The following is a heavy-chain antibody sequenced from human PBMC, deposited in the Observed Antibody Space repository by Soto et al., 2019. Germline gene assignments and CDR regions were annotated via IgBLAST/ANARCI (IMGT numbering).Heavy chain of an antibody. CDR3: ARWVRRAAARSMDV. Sequence: QVQLQESGPGLVKPSQTLSLTCTVSGGSISSGGYYWSWIRQHPGKGLEWIGYIYYSGSTYYNPSLKSRVTISVDTSKNQCSLKLSSVTAADTAVYYCARWVRRAAARSMDVWGQGTTVTVSS. V-gene: IGHV4-31*03. CDR1: GGSISSGGYY. J-gene: IGHJ6*02. D-gene: IGHD6-13*01. CDR2: IYYSGST.